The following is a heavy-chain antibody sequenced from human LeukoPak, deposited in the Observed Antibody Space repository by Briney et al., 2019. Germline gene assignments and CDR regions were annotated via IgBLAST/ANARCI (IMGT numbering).Heavy chain of an antibody. D-gene: IGHD6-13*01. Sequence: GGSLRLSCAASGFTFSSYGMHWVRQAPGKGLEWVAVIWYGGSNKYYADSVKGRFTISRDNSKNTLYLQMNSLRSDDTAVYYCARGESSSWFGFDPWGQGTLVTVSS. CDR3: ARGESSSWFGFDP. CDR1: GFTFSSYG. V-gene: IGHV3-33*08. J-gene: IGHJ5*02. CDR2: IWYGGSNK.